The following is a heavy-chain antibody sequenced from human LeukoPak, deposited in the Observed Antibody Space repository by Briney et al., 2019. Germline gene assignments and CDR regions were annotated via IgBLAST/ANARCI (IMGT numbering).Heavy chain of an antibody. V-gene: IGHV3-21*01. CDR1: GFTFSSYS. CDR2: ISSSSSYI. CDR3: ARSRLRWNYFDY. D-gene: IGHD4-23*01. Sequence: GGSLRFSCAASGFTFSSYSMNWVRQAPGKGLEWVSSISSSSSYIYYADSVKGRFTISRDNAKNSLYLQMNSLRDEDTAVYYCARSRLRWNYFDYWGQGTPVTVSS. J-gene: IGHJ4*02.